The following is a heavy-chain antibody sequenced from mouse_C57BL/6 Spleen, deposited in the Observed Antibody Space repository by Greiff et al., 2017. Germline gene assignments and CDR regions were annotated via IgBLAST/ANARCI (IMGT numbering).Heavy chain of an antibody. CDR3: ASYDLGFAD. D-gene: IGHD2-3*01. Sequence: DVHLVESGGGLVKPGGSLKLSCAASGFTFSSYAMSWVRQTPEKRLEWVATISDGGSYTYYPDNVKGRFTISRDNAKNNLYLQMSHLKSEDTAMYYCASYDLGFADWGQGTLVTVS. CDR2: ISDGGSYT. CDR1: GFTFSSYA. J-gene: IGHJ3*01. V-gene: IGHV5-4*01.